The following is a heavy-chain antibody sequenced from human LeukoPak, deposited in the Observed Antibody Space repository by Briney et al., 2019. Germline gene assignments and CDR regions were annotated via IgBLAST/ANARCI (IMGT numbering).Heavy chain of an antibody. V-gene: IGHV4-59*01. CDR3: ARVAAAGTVPPWFDP. Sequence: SETLSLTCTVSGGFISSYYWSWIRQPPGKGLEWIGYIYYSGSTNYNPSLKSRVTISVDTSKNQFSLKLSSVTAADTAVYYCARVAAAGTVPPWFDPWGQGTLVTVSS. J-gene: IGHJ5*02. D-gene: IGHD6-13*01. CDR1: GGFISSYY. CDR2: IYYSGST.